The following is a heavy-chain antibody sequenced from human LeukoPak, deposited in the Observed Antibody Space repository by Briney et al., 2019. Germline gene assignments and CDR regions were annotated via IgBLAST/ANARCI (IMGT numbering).Heavy chain of an antibody. D-gene: IGHD2-2*02. V-gene: IGHV3-7*01. CDR2: IKQDGREK. Sequence: GGSLRLSCAASGFTFSSYWMRWVRQAPGKGLEWVANIKQDGREKYYVDSVKGRFTISRDNAKNSLYLQMNSLRAEDTAVYYCARGPAYCSSTSCYTPPNYWGQGTLVTVSS. CDR1: GFTFSSYW. J-gene: IGHJ4*02. CDR3: ARGPAYCSSTSCYTPPNY.